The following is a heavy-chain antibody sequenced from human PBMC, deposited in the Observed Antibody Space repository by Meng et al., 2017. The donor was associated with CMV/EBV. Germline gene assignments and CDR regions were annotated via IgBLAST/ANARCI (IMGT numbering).Heavy chain of an antibody. V-gene: IGHV4-61*01. CDR2: IYYSGST. Sequence: SETLSLTCTVSGGSVSSGSYYWSWIRQPPGKGLEWIGYIYYSGSTNYNPSLKSRVTISVDTSKNQFSLKLSSVTAADTAVYYCARDTGVYYDSSGLVDDAFDIWGQGTMVTVSS. CDR1: GGSVSSGSYY. D-gene: IGHD3-22*01. J-gene: IGHJ3*02. CDR3: ARDTGVYYDSSGLVDDAFDI.